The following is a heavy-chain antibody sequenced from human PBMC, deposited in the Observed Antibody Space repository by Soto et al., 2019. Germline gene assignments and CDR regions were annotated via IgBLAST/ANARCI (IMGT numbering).Heavy chain of an antibody. V-gene: IGHV3-43*01. J-gene: IGHJ4*02. D-gene: IGHD3-16*01. CDR1: GFTFDDYS. Sequence: EVQLVESGGAVVQPGGSLRLACAASGFTFDDYSMHWVRHEPGKGLEWVSLISWDGRVTSDADSVRGRFVMSRDNQENYLYLQMSSLTTDDTAYYYCVKDIGGYTTTWSDGMDFWGRGALVTVSS. CDR3: VKDIGGYTTTWSDGMDF. CDR2: ISWDGRVT.